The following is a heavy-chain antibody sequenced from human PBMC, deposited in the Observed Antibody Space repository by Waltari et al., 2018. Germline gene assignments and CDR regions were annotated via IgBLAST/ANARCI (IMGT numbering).Heavy chain of an antibody. D-gene: IGHD3-9*01. CDR2: VSPYDGNT. Sequence: QIRLVQSGEEIKEPGASVKVSCKASGYTFTSYGISWLRRAPGQGLEWMGWVSPYDGNTNYAQKVQGRVGMTTDTSTTTAYMELRSLTSDDTAMYYCARGDDILTDYYKGLDYWGQGTTVTVSS. CDR1: GYTFTSYG. V-gene: IGHV1-18*01. CDR3: ARGDDILTDYYKGLDY. J-gene: IGHJ4*03.